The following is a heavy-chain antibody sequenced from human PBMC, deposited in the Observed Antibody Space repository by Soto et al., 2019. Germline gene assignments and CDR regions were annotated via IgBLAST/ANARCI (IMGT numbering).Heavy chain of an antibody. CDR1: GCSVSSDIYY. V-gene: IGHV4-31*02. Sequence: TLSLTCSVSGCSVSSDIYYWTWIRQHPGKGPEWIGHIYYSGSTYYNPSLKSRVTISLDMSKNQFSLKLTSVSAADTAVYYCARGYDYDSGGYLFDYWGQGTLVTVSS. D-gene: IGHD3-22*01. CDR3: ARGYDYDSGGYLFDY. CDR2: IYYSGST. J-gene: IGHJ4*02.